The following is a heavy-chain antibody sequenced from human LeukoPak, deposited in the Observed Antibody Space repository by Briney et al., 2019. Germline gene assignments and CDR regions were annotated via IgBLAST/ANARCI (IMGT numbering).Heavy chain of an antibody. D-gene: IGHD3-3*01. V-gene: IGHV4-31*03. Sequence: PSETLSLTCTVSGGSISSGGYYWSWIRQHPGKGLEWIGYMYYLGTTYYNPSLKSRVTISVDTSKNQFSLELSSVTGADTGVYYCARAVNDFWSGFSYHFDYWGQGTLVTVSS. CDR1: GGSISSGGYY. J-gene: IGHJ4*02. CDR2: MYYLGTT. CDR3: ARAVNDFWSGFSYHFDY.